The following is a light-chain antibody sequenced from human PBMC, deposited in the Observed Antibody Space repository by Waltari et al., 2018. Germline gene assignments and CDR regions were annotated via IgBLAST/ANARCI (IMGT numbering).Light chain of an antibody. J-gene: IGKJ1*01. CDR3: QMYVRLPVT. CDR2: DAS. CDR1: QGVGRA. V-gene: IGKV3-20*01. Sequence: EIVLTQSPGTLALSPGERATLSCRASQGVGRALAWYQQKPGQAPRLLIYDASSRATGISDKFSGSGSVTDFSLTISRVEPEDFAVYFCQMYVRLPVTFGQGTKVEVK.